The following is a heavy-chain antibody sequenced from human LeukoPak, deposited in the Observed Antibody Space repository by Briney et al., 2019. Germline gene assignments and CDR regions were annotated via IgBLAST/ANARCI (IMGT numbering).Heavy chain of an antibody. CDR2: ISAYNGNT. CDR1: GDTFNSDG. J-gene: IGHJ3*02. D-gene: IGHD2-21*02. V-gene: IGHV1-18*01. Sequence: ASVKVSCKASGDTFNSDGFSWVRQAPGQGLEWMGWISAYNGNTKYEQKFQGRVTMTTDTSTTAAYMELRSLRSDNTAVYYCARCEGCDCRDAFDIWGQGTMVTVSS. CDR3: ARCEGCDCRDAFDI.